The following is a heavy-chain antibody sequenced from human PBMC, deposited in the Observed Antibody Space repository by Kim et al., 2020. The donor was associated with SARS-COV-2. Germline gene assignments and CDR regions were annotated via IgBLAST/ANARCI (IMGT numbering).Heavy chain of an antibody. CDR1: GFIFRNYA. CDR2: ISGSGGNT. D-gene: IGHD1-1*01. J-gene: IGHJ3*01. CDR3: ARDVRGTRAFDV. V-gene: IGHV3-23*01. Sequence: GGSLRLSCAASGFIFRNYAMPWVRQAPGKGLEWVSIISGSGGNTYYADSVKGRFTISRDNSKNTLDLQMNSLRAEDTAVYSCARDVRGTRAFDVWGQGTLVAVSS.